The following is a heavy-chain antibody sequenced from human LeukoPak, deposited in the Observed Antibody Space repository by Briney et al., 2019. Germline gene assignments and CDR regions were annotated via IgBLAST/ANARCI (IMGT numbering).Heavy chain of an antibody. CDR1: GYTFTSYG. D-gene: IGHD4-11*01. V-gene: IGHV1-18*01. Sequence: VASVNVSCKASGYTFTSYGISWVRQAPGQGLEWMGWISAYNGNTNYAQKLQGRVTMTTDTSTSTAYMELRSLRSDDTAVYYCARKNDYSNLYYFDYWGQGTLVTVSS. CDR3: ARKNDYSNLYYFDY. J-gene: IGHJ4*02. CDR2: ISAYNGNT.